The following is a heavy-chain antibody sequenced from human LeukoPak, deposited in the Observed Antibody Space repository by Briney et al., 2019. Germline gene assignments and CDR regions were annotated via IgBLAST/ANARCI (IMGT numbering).Heavy chain of an antibody. CDR2: ISAYNGNT. J-gene: IGHJ4*02. CDR1: GYTFTSYG. Sequence: ASVKVSCKASGYTFTSYGISWVRQAPGQGLEWMGWISAYNGNTNYAQKLQGRVTMTRDTSISTAYMELSRLRSDDTAVYYCARDGPGRGYCSSTSCYTGLDYWGQGTLVTVSS. D-gene: IGHD2-2*02. V-gene: IGHV1-18*01. CDR3: ARDGPGRGYCSSTSCYTGLDY.